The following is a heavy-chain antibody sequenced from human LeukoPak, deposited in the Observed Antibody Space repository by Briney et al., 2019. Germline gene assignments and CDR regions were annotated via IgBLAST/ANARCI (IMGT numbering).Heavy chain of an antibody. CDR2: ISYDGSNK. CDR3: ARENAGMDY. CDR1: GFTFSSYA. Sequence: PGGSLRLSCAASGFTFSSYAMHWVRQAPGKGLEWVAVISYDGSNKYYADSVKGRFTISRDNSKNTLYLQMNSLRAEDTAVYYCARENAGMDYWGRGTLVSVSS. V-gene: IGHV3-30-3*01. D-gene: IGHD6-13*01. J-gene: IGHJ4*02.